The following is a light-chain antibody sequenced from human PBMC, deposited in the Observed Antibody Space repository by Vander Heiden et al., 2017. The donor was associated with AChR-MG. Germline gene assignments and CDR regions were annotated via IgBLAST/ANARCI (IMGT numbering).Light chain of an antibody. J-gene: IGLJ2*01. CDR1: QSQNKH. V-gene: IGLV3-1*01. CDR3: QAWDGPTVV. Sequence: SFDLTQPRSVSVSPGQTATIACSADQSQNKHVCWYQQKPGPSPVQAIYQNTHRPSGIPGRFSGFKSGKTATLTISGTQAIDESDYYCQAWDGPTVVFGGGTKLTVL. CDR2: QNT.